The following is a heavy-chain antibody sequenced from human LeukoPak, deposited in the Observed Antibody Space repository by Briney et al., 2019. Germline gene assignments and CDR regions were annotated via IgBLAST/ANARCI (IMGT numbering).Heavy chain of an antibody. CDR3: ASWGVRQPALDY. D-gene: IGHD3-10*01. CDR2: IYYSGST. J-gene: IGHJ4*02. V-gene: IGHV4-39*01. CDR1: GGSISSSSYF. Sequence: SETLSLTCTVSGGSISSSSYFWGWIRQPPGEGLEWIGRIYYSGSTYYNPSLNSRVTISVDTSKNQFSLKLSSVTATDTAVYYCASWGVRQPALDYWGQGTLVTVSS.